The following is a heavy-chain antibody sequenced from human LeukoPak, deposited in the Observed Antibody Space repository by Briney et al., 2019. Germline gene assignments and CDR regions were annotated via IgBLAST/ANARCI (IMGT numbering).Heavy chain of an antibody. D-gene: IGHD5-12*01. CDR3: ARHSGYALYNWFDP. Sequence: SETLSLTCTVSGGSISSTNYYWAWNRQPPGKGLEWIGSISYSGSTYYNPSLKSRVTISVDTSKNQFSLRLSSVTAADTAVYYCARHSGYALYNWFDPRGQGTLVTVSS. CDR1: GGSISSTNYY. V-gene: IGHV4-39*01. CDR2: ISYSGST. J-gene: IGHJ5*02.